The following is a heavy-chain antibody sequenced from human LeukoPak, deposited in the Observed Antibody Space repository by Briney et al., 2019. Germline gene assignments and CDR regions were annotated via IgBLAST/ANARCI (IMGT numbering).Heavy chain of an antibody. CDR3: ARDRLSGGNDF. CDR2: INPNNGDS. V-gene: IGHV1-2*02. Sequence: ASVKVSCKASGYTFTGYDLHWVRPAPGQGLEYMGWINPNNGDSKNTQTFQGRVTMTRDTSISTVYMELTRLRSDDTAVYYRARDRLSGGNDFWGQGTLVTVSS. J-gene: IGHJ4*02. D-gene: IGHD3-10*01. CDR1: GYTFTGYD.